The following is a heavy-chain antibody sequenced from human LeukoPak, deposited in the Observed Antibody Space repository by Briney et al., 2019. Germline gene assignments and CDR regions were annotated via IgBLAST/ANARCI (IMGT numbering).Heavy chain of an antibody. J-gene: IGHJ4*02. CDR3: ARCGGSSYY. Sequence: PSETLSLTCTVSGGSISSSSYYWGWIRQPPGKGLEWIGSIYYSGSTYYNPSLKSRVTISVDTSKNQFSLKLSSVTAADTAVYYCARCGGSSYYWGQGTLVTVSS. V-gene: IGHV4-39*07. CDR1: GGSISSSSYY. CDR2: IYYSGST. D-gene: IGHD2-21*01.